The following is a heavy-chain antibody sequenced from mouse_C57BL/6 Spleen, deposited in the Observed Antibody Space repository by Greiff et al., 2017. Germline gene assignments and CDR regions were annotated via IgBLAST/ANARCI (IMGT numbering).Heavy chain of an antibody. J-gene: IGHJ4*01. Sequence: VQLQQSGAELVRPGASVKLSCTASGYNIKDDYMHWVKQRPEQGLEWIGWIDPENGDTEYASKFQGKATITADTSSNTAYLQLSSLTSEDTAVYYCTQVPYDDYDRDAMDYWGQGTSVTVSS. D-gene: IGHD2-4*01. V-gene: IGHV14-4*01. CDR3: TQVPYDDYDRDAMDY. CDR2: IDPENGDT. CDR1: GYNIKDDY.